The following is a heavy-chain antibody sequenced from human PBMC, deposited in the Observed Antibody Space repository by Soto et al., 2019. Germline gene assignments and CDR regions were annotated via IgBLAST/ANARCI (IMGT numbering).Heavy chain of an antibody. CDR2: IVVGSGNT. CDR3: AADHTSPRQHYYYYYGMDV. V-gene: IGHV1-58*01. D-gene: IGHD1-1*01. Sequence: SVKVSCKASGFTFTSSAVQWVRQARGQRLEWIGWIVVGSGNTNYAQKFQERVTITRDMSTSTAYMELSSLRSEDTAVYYCAADHTSPRQHYYYYYGMDVWGQGTTVTVSS. J-gene: IGHJ6*02. CDR1: GFTFTSSA.